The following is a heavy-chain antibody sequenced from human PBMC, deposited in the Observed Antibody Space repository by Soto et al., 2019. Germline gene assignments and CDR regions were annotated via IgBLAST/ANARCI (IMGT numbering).Heavy chain of an antibody. CDR2: IKSKSDGGTT. V-gene: IGHV3-15*01. Sequence: GGSLRLSCASSCFTCSDALMSLVRQAPGKGLDWVGRIKSKSDGGTTEYAAPVRGRFTISRDDSKNTLYLQMNSLKTEDTAVYYCTTDLWRIAVVVGSTGYFNPWGQGTPVTVSS. D-gene: IGHD2-15*01. J-gene: IGHJ5*02. CDR1: CFTCSDAL. CDR3: TTDLWRIAVVVGSTGYFNP.